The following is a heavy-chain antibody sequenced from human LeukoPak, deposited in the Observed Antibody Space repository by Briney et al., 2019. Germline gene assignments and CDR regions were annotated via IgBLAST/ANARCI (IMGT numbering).Heavy chain of an antibody. CDR1: GFTFSSYS. CDR2: TSSSSSTI. D-gene: IGHD1-20*01. J-gene: IGHJ6*02. V-gene: IGHV3-48*04. CDR3: ATYDNWVAGDV. Sequence: GGSLRLSCAASGFTFSSYSMNWVRQAPGKGLEWVSYTSSSSSTIYYADSVRGRFTISRDNAKNSLYLQMNSLRAEDTAVYYCATYDNWVAGDVWGQGTTVSVSS.